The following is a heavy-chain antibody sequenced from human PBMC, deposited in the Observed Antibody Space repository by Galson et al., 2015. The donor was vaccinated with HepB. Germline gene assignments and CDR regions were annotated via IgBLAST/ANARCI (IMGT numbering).Heavy chain of an antibody. V-gene: IGHV6-1*01. D-gene: IGHD7-27*01. CDR2: TYYRSKWYS. CDR3: TRARTGDIDY. CDR1: RDSVSSNSGA. Sequence: CAISRDSVSSNSGAWNWIRQSPSRGLEWLGRTYYRSKWYSDYAVSVKGRITINPDTSKNQLSLQLNSVTPEDTAVYYCTRARTGDIDYRGQGTLVTVSS. J-gene: IGHJ4*02.